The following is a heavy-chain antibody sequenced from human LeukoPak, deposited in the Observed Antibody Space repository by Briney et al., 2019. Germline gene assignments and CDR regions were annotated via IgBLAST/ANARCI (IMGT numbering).Heavy chain of an antibody. Sequence: ASVKVSCKASGGTFSSYGISWVRQAPGQGLEWMGGIIPIFGTANYAQKFQGRVTITADEFTSTAYMELSSLRSEDTAVYYCARVKVYHGDYVGYFDYWGQGTLVTVSS. V-gene: IGHV1-69*13. J-gene: IGHJ4*02. D-gene: IGHD4-17*01. CDR1: GGTFSSYG. CDR3: ARVKVYHGDYVGYFDY. CDR2: IIPIFGTA.